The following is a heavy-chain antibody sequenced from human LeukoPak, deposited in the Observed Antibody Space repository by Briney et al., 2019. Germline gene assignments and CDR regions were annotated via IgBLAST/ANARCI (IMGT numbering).Heavy chain of an antibody. CDR3: ARKTAVDEGYFDWLLYSVRYGMDV. Sequence: ASVKVSCKASGYTFTGYYMHWVRQAPGQGLEWMGWINPNSGGTNYAQKFQDRVTMTRDTSISTAYMELSRLRSDDTAVYYCARKTAVDEGYFDWLLYSVRYGMDVWGQGTTVTVSS. CDR1: GYTFTGYY. CDR2: INPNSGGT. J-gene: IGHJ6*02. V-gene: IGHV1-2*02. D-gene: IGHD3-9*01.